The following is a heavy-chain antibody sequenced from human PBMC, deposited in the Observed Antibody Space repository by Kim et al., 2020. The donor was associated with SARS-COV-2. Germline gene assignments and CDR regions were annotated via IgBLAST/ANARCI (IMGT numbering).Heavy chain of an antibody. V-gene: IGHV4-34*01. CDR2: INHSGST. Sequence: SETLSLTCAVYGGSFSGYYWSWIRHPPGKGLEWIGEINHSGSTNYNPSLKSRVTISVDTSKNQFSLKLSSVTAADTAVYYCARAPYYYGSGSYSYYYYYGMDVWGQGTTVTVSS. J-gene: IGHJ6*02. D-gene: IGHD3-10*01. CDR3: ARAPYYYGSGSYSYYYYYGMDV. CDR1: GGSFSGYY.